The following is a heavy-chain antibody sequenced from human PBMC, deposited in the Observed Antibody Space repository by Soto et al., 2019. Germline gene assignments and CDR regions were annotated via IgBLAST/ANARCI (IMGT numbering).Heavy chain of an antibody. V-gene: IGHV1-3*01. J-gene: IGHJ6*02. CDR1: GYTFTSYA. CDR2: LNAGNDNT. Sequence: QVQLVQSGAEVKKPGASLKVSCKASGYTFTSYAMHWVRQAPGQRLAWMGWLNAGNDNTKYSQKFQGRVTLTRDTSESTAYVELRSLRSEDTAVYYCARGLYDFWSGYDYYGMDVWGQGTTVTVSS. D-gene: IGHD3-3*01. CDR3: ARGLYDFWSGYDYYGMDV.